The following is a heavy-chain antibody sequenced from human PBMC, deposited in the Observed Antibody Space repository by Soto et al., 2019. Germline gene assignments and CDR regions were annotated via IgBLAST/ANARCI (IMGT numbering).Heavy chain of an antibody. V-gene: IGHV3-33*05. CDR1: GFTFSHHG. CDR2: ISYDGSNK. J-gene: IGHJ4*02. Sequence: GGSLRLSCAASGFTFSHHGMHWVRQAPGKGLEWVAIISYDGSNKYYADSVKGRFTISRDNSKNMLYLQMNSLGAGATAVYYCAREESSCNPNSYYFDNWGQGTLVTVSS. D-gene: IGHD2-2*01. CDR3: AREESSCNPNSYYFDN.